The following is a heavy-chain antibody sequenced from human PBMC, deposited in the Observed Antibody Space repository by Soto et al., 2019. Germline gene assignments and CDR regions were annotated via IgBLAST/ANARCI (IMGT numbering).Heavy chain of an antibody. CDR3: ARGRHYYGSGSYYNFLGYYYGMDV. Sequence: SETLSLTCAVYGGSFSGYYWSWIRQPPGKGLEWIGEINHGGSTNYNPSLKSRVTISVDTSKNQFSLKLSSVTAADTAVYYCARGRHYYGSGSYYNFLGYYYGMDVWGQGTTVTVSS. V-gene: IGHV4-34*01. CDR1: GGSFSGYY. D-gene: IGHD3-10*01. J-gene: IGHJ6*02. CDR2: INHGGST.